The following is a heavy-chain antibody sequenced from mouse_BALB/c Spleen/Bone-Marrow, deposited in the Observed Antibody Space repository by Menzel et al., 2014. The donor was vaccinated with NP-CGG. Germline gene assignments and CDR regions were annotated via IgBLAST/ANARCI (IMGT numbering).Heavy chain of an antibody. V-gene: IGHV1-62-2*01. CDR1: GCTFTEYI. CDR2: FYPGSGSI. Sequence: QVQLQQSGAELVKPGASVKLSCKASGCTFTEYIIHWVKQRSGQGLEWIGWFYPGSGSIKYDEKFKDKATLTADKSSSTVYMELSRLTSEDSAVYFCARHEDYGSSYYYAMDYWGQGTSVTVSS. J-gene: IGHJ4*01. CDR3: ARHEDYGSSYYYAMDY. D-gene: IGHD1-1*01.